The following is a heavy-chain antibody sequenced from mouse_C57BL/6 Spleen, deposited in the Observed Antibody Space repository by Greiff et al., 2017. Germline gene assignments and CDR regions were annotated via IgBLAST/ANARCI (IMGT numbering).Heavy chain of an antibody. V-gene: IGHV5-17*01. CDR1: GFTFSDYG. CDR3: ARRETTVVATDWCFAV. CDR2: ISSGSSTI. J-gene: IGHJ1*03. Sequence: EVQRVESGGGLVKPGGSLKLSCAASGFTFSDYGMHWVRQAPEKGLEWVAYISSGSSTIYYADTVKGRFTISIDNDKNTLFLQMTSLRSEDTAMYYCARRETTVVATDWCFAVWGTGTPVTVSS. D-gene: IGHD1-1*01.